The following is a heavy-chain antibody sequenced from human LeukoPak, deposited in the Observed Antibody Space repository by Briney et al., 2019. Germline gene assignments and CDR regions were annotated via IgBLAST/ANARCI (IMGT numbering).Heavy chain of an antibody. V-gene: IGHV1-69*13. CDR2: IIPIFGTA. CDR1: GYTFTSYD. CDR3: ALGWGIDSSSWFGDY. J-gene: IGHJ4*02. Sequence: WASVKVSCKASGYTFTSYDISWVRQAPGQGLEWMGGIIPIFGTANYAQKFQGRVTITADESTSTAYMELSSLRSEDTAVYYCALGWGIDSSSWFGDYWGQGTLVTVSS. D-gene: IGHD6-13*01.